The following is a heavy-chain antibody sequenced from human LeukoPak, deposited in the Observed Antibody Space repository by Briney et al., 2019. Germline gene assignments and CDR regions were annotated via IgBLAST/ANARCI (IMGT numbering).Heavy chain of an antibody. CDR1: SGSISSYY. Sequence: SETLSLTCTVSSGSISSYYWSWIRQPPGKGLEWIGSIYQSGSAYYNPSLKSRVTISVDTSNNQLSLHLRSVTAADTAVYYCARDACWGGNCYSFNWFDPWGQGTLVTVSS. CDR2: IYQSGSA. CDR3: ARDACWGGNCYSFNWFDP. J-gene: IGHJ5*02. V-gene: IGHV4-59*12. D-gene: IGHD2-15*01.